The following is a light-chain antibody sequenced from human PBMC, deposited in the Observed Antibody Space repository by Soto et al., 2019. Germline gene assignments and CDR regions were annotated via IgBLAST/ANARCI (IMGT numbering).Light chain of an antibody. J-gene: IGKJ1*01. Sequence: GDRVTITCRASQNIGTSLAWYQQTPGKAPQLLIYDASSLESGVPSRFSGSRSGTEFTLTISSLQPADFATYYCQQYSTYSVTFGQGTKVDIK. V-gene: IGKV1-5*01. CDR2: DAS. CDR1: QNIGTS. CDR3: QQYSTYSVT.